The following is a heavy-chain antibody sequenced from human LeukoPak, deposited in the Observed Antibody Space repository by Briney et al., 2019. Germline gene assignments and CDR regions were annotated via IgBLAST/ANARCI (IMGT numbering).Heavy chain of an antibody. CDR1: GFTLNIYA. J-gene: IGHJ4*02. V-gene: IGHV3-23*01. CDR2: LTGSGRDT. Sequence: GGSLRLSCAASGFTLNIYAMNWVRQAPGKGLDWVSSLTGSGRDTYYTDSVKGRFTISRDNSKNTLYLQMNSLRPDDTAVYYCAKDWNGYNFFDYWGQGTLVTVSS. D-gene: IGHD5-24*01. CDR3: AKDWNGYNFFDY.